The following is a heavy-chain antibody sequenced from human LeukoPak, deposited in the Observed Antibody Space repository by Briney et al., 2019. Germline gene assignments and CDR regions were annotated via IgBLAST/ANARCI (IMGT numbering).Heavy chain of an antibody. CDR2: ISTSGDRT. V-gene: IGHV3-23*01. J-gene: IGHJ4*02. CDR3: QGKPKSASYGGDFH. CDR1: GFTFSNYA. Sequence: GGSLRLSCAASGFTFSNYAMSWVRQAPGKGLEWVSAISTSGDRTYYADSVKGRFTISRDNSKNTLYLQMNSLRVEDTAVYYCQGKPKSASYGGDFHWGQGTLVTVSS. D-gene: IGHD4-23*01.